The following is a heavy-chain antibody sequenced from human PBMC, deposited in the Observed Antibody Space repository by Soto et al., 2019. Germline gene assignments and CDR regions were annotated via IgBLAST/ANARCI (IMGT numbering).Heavy chain of an antibody. J-gene: IGHJ5*02. D-gene: IGHD2-2*01. CDR3: ARALWGPAGHINWFYP. V-gene: IGHV4-30-4*01. CDR2: IYYSGST. CDR1: DGSTRSGAYF. Sequence: SVPLSLTRTISDGSTRSGAYFPCWVRQTPGKGLEWIGYIYYSGSTYYNPSLKSRGTISVDTSKNQFSLKLSSVTAADTAVYYCARALWGPAGHINWFYPRGQGTLVTVSS.